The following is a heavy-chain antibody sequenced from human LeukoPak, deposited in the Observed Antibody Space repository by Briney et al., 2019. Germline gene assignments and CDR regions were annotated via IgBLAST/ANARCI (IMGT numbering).Heavy chain of an antibody. J-gene: IGHJ6*03. V-gene: IGHV1-69*13. CDR3: ARTIAALSLSYYYYMDV. CDR2: IIPIFGTA. CDR1: GGTFSSYA. D-gene: IGHD6-6*01. Sequence: SVKVSCKASGGTFSSYAISWVRQAPGQGLEWMGGIIPIFGTANYAQKFQGRVTITADESTSTAYMELSSLRSEDTAVYYCARTIAALSLSYYYYMDVWGKGTTVTVSS.